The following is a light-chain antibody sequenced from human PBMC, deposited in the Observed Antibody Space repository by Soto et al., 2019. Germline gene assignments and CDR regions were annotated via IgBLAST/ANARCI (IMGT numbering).Light chain of an antibody. J-gene: IGLJ1*01. Sequence: QSALTQPPSASGSPGQSVAISCTGTSSDVGGYNYVSWYQQHPGKAPKLMTYEVNKRPSGVPDRFSGSKSGNTASLTVSGLQAEEEADYYCSSYAGSSNVFGTGTKLTVL. V-gene: IGLV2-8*01. CDR2: EVN. CDR1: SSDVGGYNY. CDR3: SSYAGSSNV.